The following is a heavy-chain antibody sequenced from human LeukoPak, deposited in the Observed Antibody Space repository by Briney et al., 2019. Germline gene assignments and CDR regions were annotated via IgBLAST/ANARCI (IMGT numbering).Heavy chain of an antibody. CDR1: GYTFTGYY. D-gene: IGHD3-10*01. V-gene: IGHV1-2*02. CDR2: ITPNSCGT. CDR3: AGEGSITLVRGIMVSWFDP. J-gene: IGHJ5*02. Sequence: ASEKVSCKASGYTFTGYYIHWVRQAPGQGLDLMGWITPNSCGTNYAQKFQGTVTMTRDTSVTTAYMELSRLRSDDTAVYYCAGEGSITLVRGIMVSWFDPWGQGTLVTVSS.